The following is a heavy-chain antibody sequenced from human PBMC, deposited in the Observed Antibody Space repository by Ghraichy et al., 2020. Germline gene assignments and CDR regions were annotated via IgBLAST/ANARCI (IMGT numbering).Heavy chain of an antibody. D-gene: IGHD7-27*01. V-gene: IGHV2-5*02. Sequence: SGPTLVKPTQTLTLTCTFSGFSLSTGRVGVGWIRQPPGKALEWLAVIYWDDDKRYSPSLKSRLTITKDTSKNQVVLTMTNMDPVDTATYYCAHRASHWGYTWFDPLGQGTLVTVSS. CDR1: GFSLSTGRVG. J-gene: IGHJ5*02. CDR2: IYWDDDK. CDR3: AHRASHWGYTWFDP.